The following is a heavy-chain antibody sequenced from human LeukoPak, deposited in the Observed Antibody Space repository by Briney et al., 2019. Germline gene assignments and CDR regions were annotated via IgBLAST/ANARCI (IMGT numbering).Heavy chain of an antibody. CDR3: ARGGLRRGLGY. Sequence: GGSLRLSCAASGFTFSSYSMNWVRQAPGKGLEWVANINQDGSEEYYVDSMKGRFTMSRDNAKNSLYLQMNSVRAEDTALYYCARGGLRRGLGYWGQGTLVTVSS. V-gene: IGHV3-7*03. D-gene: IGHD4-17*01. J-gene: IGHJ4*02. CDR1: GFTFSSYS. CDR2: INQDGSEE.